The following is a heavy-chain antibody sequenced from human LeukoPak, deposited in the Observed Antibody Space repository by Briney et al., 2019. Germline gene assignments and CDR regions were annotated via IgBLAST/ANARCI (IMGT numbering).Heavy chain of an antibody. Sequence: GGSLRLSWEASGFTFSSYWMHWVRQAPGKGLVWFSRINSDGSSTRYADSVKGRFTISRDNAKNTLYLQMNSLRAEDTAVYYCAKEARPYDSSGYYDYWGQGTLVTVSS. CDR1: GFTFSSYW. V-gene: IGHV3-74*01. CDR2: INSDGSST. J-gene: IGHJ4*02. D-gene: IGHD3-22*01. CDR3: AKEARPYDSSGYYDY.